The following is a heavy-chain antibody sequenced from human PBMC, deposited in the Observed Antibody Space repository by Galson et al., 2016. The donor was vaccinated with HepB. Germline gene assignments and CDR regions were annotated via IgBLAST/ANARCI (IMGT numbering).Heavy chain of an antibody. CDR3: ATGGPVVTATQVSGGGVTVHNAFDI. CDR1: AFNFNNYD. D-gene: IGHD2-21*02. V-gene: IGHV3-30*03. CDR2: ISSDGTHQ. J-gene: IGHJ3*02. Sequence: SLRLSCAASAFNFNNYDIHWVRQAPGKGLEWVTIISSDGTHQDYVDSVKGRFTISRDDSTNMVSLQMKSLRLEDTAMYYCATGGPVVTATQVSGGGVTVHNAFDIWGQGTMVTVSS.